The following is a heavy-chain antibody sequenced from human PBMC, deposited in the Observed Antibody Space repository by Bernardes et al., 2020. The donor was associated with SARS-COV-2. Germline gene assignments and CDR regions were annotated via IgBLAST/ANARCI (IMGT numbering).Heavy chain of an antibody. CDR2: IYPGDSDT. D-gene: IGHD1-26*01. Sequence: GESLKISCQGSGYRFSTSWIAWVRQKPGKGLDWMGIIYPGDSDTTYSPTFQGQVTISADKSINTAYLQWSGLKASDTAVYYCARHDALGGWFFDLWGRGTLVTVSS. J-gene: IGHJ2*01. CDR3: ARHDALGGWFFDL. V-gene: IGHV5-51*01. CDR1: GYRFSTSW.